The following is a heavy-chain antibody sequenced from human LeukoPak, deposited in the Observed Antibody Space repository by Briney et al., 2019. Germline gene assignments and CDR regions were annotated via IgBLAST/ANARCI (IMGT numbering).Heavy chain of an antibody. Sequence: SETLSLTCSVSGGSISGYYWSWIRQPPGKGLEWIGSTQYSGTTTYNPSLQSRLTISVDTSKNQFSLKLRFVTAADTAVYYCARSDSGWDSGDYWGQGTLVTVSS. CDR1: GGSISGYY. CDR2: TQYSGTT. CDR3: ARSDSGWDSGDY. J-gene: IGHJ4*02. V-gene: IGHV4-59*01. D-gene: IGHD5-12*01.